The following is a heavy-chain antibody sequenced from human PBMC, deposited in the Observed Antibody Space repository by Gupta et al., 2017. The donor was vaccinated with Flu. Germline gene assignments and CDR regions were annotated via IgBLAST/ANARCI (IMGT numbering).Heavy chain of an antibody. V-gene: IGHV3-7*01. J-gene: IGHJ4*02. D-gene: IGHD2-15*01. CDR2: IKQDGSEK. CDR1: GFTFSSYW. CDR3: ATCSGSSCYRSDY. Sequence: EVQLVESGGGLVQPGGSLRLSCAASGFTFSSYWMSWVRQAPGKGLEWVANIKQDGSEKNYVDSAKGRFTISRDNAKNSLYLQMNGLRAEDTAVYYCATCSGSSCYRSDYWGQGTLVTGSS.